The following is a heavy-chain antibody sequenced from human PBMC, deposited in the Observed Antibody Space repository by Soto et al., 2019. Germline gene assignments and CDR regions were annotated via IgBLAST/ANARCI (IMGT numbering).Heavy chain of an antibody. CDR1: GGTINSTVYY. J-gene: IGHJ6*02. CDR3: ARHGAYSTSVYYYYGMDV. V-gene: IGHV4-39*01. D-gene: IGHD6-13*01. Sequence: PSGSLSLSCTASGGTINSTVYYWGWIRQPPGKGLEWIGSSNYGGPTYYSPSLQSRVTISLDTAKNHFSLNLRSVTAADTAVYYCARHGAYSTSVYYYYGMDVWGQGTTVTVSS. CDR2: SNYGGPT.